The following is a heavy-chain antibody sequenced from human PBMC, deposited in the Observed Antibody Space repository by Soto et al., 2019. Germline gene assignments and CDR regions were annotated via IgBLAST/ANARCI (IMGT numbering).Heavy chain of an antibody. CDR2: IKQDGSEK. D-gene: IGHD3-16*02. J-gene: IGHJ4*02. V-gene: IGHV3-7*01. CDR1: GFTFSEHW. CDR3: AGLRSGY. Sequence: EVQLVESGGGLVQPGGSLRLSCAASGFTFSEHWMNWVRQAPGKGLEWVANIKQDGSEKHYVDSVKGRFTISRDNAKNSLYLKMNSLRVEDPAVYYWAGLRSGYWGQGTLVTVSS.